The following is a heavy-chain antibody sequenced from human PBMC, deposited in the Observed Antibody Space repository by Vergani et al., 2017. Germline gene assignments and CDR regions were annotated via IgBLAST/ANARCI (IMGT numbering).Heavy chain of an antibody. CDR1: GGSISSHY. V-gene: IGHV4-59*11. CDR2: IYYSGST. D-gene: IGHD3-3*01. Sequence: QVQLQESGPGLVKPSETLSLTCTVSGGSISSHYWSWIRQPPGKGLEWIGYIYYSGSTNYNPSLKSRVTISVDTSKNQFSLKLSSVTAADTAVYYCAKDHYDFWSGHQRDNWFDPWGQGTLVTVSS. J-gene: IGHJ5*02. CDR3: AKDHYDFWSGHQRDNWFDP.